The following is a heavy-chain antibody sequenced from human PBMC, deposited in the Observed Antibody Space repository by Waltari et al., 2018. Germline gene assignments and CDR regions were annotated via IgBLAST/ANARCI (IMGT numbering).Heavy chain of an antibody. V-gene: IGHV4-4*07. CDR1: GGSISSYY. CDR3: ARDLVGRAAAGSGYGAFDI. Sequence: QVQLQESGPGLVKPSETLSLTCTVSGGSISSYYWSWIRQPAGKGLEWIGRIYTSGSTNSNPSLKSRVTMSVDTSKNQFSLKLSSVTAADTAVYYCARDLVGRAAAGSGYGAFDIWGQGTMVTVSS. CDR2: IYTSGST. D-gene: IGHD6-13*01. J-gene: IGHJ3*02.